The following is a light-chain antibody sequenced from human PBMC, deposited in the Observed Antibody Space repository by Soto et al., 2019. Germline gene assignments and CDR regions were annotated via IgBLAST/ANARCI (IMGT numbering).Light chain of an antibody. CDR3: QQYHKWPIT. J-gene: IGKJ4*01. Sequence: EILMTQSPATLSASPGERATLSCRASQSVNSNLACYQQKPGQAPRLLIYGASTRATGIPATFSGSGSATEFSLTISSLQSEDFAVYYCQQYHKWPITFGGGTKVDIK. CDR2: GAS. CDR1: QSVNSN. V-gene: IGKV3-15*01.